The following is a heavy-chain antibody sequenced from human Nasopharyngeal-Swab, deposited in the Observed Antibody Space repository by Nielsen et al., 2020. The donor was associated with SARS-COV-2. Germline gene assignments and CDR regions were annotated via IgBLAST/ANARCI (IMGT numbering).Heavy chain of an antibody. D-gene: IGHD5-24*01. CDR1: GFTFSRNG. Sequence: GESLKISCAASGFTFSRNGMHWVRQAPGKGLEWVAFIRNDGSNKYYADSVKGRFTISRDNSKNTLYLQMDSLRAEDTAVYYCAKVRDGYNQGFDYWGQGTLVTVSS. CDR3: AKVRDGYNQGFDY. V-gene: IGHV3-30*02. J-gene: IGHJ4*02. CDR2: IRNDGSNK.